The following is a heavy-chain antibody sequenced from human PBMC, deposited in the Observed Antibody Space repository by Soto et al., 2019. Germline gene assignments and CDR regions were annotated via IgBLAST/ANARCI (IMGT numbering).Heavy chain of an antibody. D-gene: IGHD2-2*01. Sequence: QVQLVESGGGVVQPGRSLRLSCAASGFTFSSYGMHWVRQAPGKGLEWVAVIWYDGSNKYYADSVKGRFTISRDNSKNTLYLQMNSLRAEDTAVYYCAREAPVTGYCSSTSCYYYYGMDVWGQGTTVTVSS. CDR2: IWYDGSNK. V-gene: IGHV3-33*01. J-gene: IGHJ6*02. CDR3: AREAPVTGYCSSTSCYYYYGMDV. CDR1: GFTFSSYG.